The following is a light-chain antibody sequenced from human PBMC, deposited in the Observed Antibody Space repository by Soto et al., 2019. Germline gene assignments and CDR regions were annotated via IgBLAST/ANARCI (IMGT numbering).Light chain of an antibody. CDR2: DVT. V-gene: IGLV2-14*03. CDR1: STDGVSYNY. CDR3: CSYAGSATRLYV. Sequence: QSALAQPASVSGSPGQSITISCTGTSTDGVSYNYVSWYQQHPRKAPKLMIYDVTNRPSGVSWRFSGSKSGNTASLAISGLQAEDEADYYCCSYAGSATRLYVFGTGTKVTVL. J-gene: IGLJ1*01.